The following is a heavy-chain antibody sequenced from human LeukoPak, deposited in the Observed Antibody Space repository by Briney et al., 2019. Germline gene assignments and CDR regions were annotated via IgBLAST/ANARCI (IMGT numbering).Heavy chain of an antibody. V-gene: IGHV3-23*01. Sequence: GGSLRLSCAASGFTFSSYAMSWVRQAPGKGLEWVSAISGSGGSTYYADSVKGRFTISRDNSKNSLYLQMNSLRAEDTAVYYCARDLGATIPHWYFDLWGRGTLVTVSS. CDR3: ARDLGATIPHWYFDL. J-gene: IGHJ2*01. CDR2: ISGSGGST. D-gene: IGHD5-12*01. CDR1: GFTFSSYA.